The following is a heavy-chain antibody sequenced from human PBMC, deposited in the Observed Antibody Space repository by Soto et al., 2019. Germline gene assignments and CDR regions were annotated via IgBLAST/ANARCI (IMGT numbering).Heavy chain of an antibody. V-gene: IGHV5-51*01. CDR2: IYPGDSDT. J-gene: IGHJ6*02. CDR1: GYKVSTWHNFTSYW. CDR3: ARLGFNYDFLSGYYNVQHYYGIDV. Sequence: GESPKISCMGSGYKVSTWHNFTSYWIAWVRQMPGEGLEWMGIIYPGDSDTRYSPSFQGQVTISADKSINSVYLQWSSLKASDTATYYCARLGFNYDFLSGYYNVQHYYGIDVWGQGTTVTVSS. D-gene: IGHD3-3*01.